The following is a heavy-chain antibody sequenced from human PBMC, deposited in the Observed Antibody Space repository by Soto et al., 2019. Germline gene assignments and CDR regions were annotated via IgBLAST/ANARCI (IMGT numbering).Heavy chain of an antibody. CDR1: GGSISSYQ. CDR2: ISYSGSI. J-gene: IGHJ4*02. V-gene: IGHV4-59*01. Sequence: QVQLQESGPGLVKPSETLSLTCTVSGGSISSYQWSWIRQAPGRGLEWIGYISYSGSITYNPSLKRRVTISLDTSTNQFALRLSSVTASDTAVYYCARKFSAFDYWGQGTLVTVSS. D-gene: IGHD1-26*01. CDR3: ARKFSAFDY.